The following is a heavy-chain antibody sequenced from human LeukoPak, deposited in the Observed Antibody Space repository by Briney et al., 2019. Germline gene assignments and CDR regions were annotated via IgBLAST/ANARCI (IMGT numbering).Heavy chain of an antibody. CDR2: INHSGST. J-gene: IGHJ4*02. CDR1: GGSFSGYY. D-gene: IGHD3-9*01. V-gene: IGHV4-34*01. CDR3: AREGGHGLRYFDWLSQRLYYFDY. Sequence: PSETLSLTCAVYGGSFSGYYWSWIRQPPGKGLEWIGEINHSGSTNYNPSLKSRVTISVDTSKNQFSLKLSSVTAADTAVYYCAREGGHGLRYFDWLSQRLYYFDYWGQGTLVTVSS.